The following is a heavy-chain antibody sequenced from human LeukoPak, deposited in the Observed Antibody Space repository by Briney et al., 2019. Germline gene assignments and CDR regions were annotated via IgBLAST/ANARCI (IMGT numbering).Heavy chain of an antibody. J-gene: IGHJ5*02. CDR1: GGSISSYY. D-gene: IGHD3-22*01. CDR2: IYTSGST. Sequence: SETVSLTCTVSGGSISSYYWSWIRQPAGKGLEWIGRIYTSGSTNYNPSLKSRVTMSVDTSKNQFSLKLSSVTAADTAVYYCARGSIYTPEENYDSSGLNWFDPWGQGTLVTVSS. CDR3: ARGSIYTPEENYDSSGLNWFDP. V-gene: IGHV4-4*07.